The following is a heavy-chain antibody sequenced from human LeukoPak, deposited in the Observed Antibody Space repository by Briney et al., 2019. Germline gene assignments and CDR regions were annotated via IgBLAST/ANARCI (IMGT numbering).Heavy chain of an antibody. J-gene: IGHJ4*02. V-gene: IGHV4-4*07. CDR1: GGSISSYY. CDR3: ARDRFIAAAGGRLFDY. D-gene: IGHD6-13*01. Sequence: SEALSLTCTVSGGSISSYYWSWIRQPAGKGLEWIGRIYTSGSTNYNPSLKSRVTMSVDTSKNQFSLKLSSVTAADTAVYYCARDRFIAAAGGRLFDYWGQGTLVTVSS. CDR2: IYTSGST.